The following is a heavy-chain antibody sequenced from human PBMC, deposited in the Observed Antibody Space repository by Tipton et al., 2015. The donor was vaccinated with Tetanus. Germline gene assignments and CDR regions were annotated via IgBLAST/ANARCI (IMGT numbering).Heavy chain of an antibody. CDR2: IYPGDSDT. J-gene: IGHJ4*02. Sequence: VQLVQSGGEVKKPGESLKISCKGSGYIFNNYWIGWVRQKPGKGLEWMGIIYPGDSDTRYSPSFQGQVTISVDQSINTAFLQWSSLKASDTSMFYCARAHCTDGVCNFDFWGQGALVTVAS. CDR1: GYIFNNYW. V-gene: IGHV5-51*01. D-gene: IGHD2-8*01. CDR3: ARAHCTDGVCNFDF.